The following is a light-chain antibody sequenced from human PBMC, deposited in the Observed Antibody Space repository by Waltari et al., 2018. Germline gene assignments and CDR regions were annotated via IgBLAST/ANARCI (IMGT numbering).Light chain of an antibody. V-gene: IGLV2-14*03. CDR1: SSDVGVCNN. CDR2: EVR. J-gene: IGLJ3*02. CDR3: SSFTKSSTFV. Sequence: QSALPQPASVSGSPGQSITISCTGTSSDVGVCNNFSWYQQHPGKVPKLMIYEVRQRPSGVSNRFFGSKSGNTASLTISGLQAEDEADYYCSSFTKSSTFVFGGGTKVTVL.